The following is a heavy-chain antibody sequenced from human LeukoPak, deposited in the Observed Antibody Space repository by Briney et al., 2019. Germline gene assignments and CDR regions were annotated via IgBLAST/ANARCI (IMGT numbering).Heavy chain of an antibody. CDR1: GYTFTSYA. CDR3: ARVGYSSGWYFFDY. CDR2: INAGNGNT. J-gene: IGHJ4*02. D-gene: IGHD6-19*01. Sequence: ASVKVSCKASGYTFTSYAMHWVRQAPGQRLEWMGWINAGNGNTKYSQKFQGRVTITRDTSASKAYMELSSLRSEDTAVYYCARVGYSSGWYFFDYWGQGTLVTVSS. V-gene: IGHV1-3*01.